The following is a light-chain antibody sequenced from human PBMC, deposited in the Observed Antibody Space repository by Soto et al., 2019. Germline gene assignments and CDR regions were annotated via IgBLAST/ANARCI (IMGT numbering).Light chain of an antibody. J-gene: IGKJ1*01. V-gene: IGKV3-20*01. CDR2: GAS. CDR3: QQYGSSRLT. Sequence: EIVLTQSPGTLSLSPGERATLSCRASQSVSSIYLAWYQQKPGQAPRLLIYGASSRATGIPDRFSGSGSGTDFPLTISRLEPEDFAVYYCQQYGSSRLTFGQGTKVEI. CDR1: QSVSSIY.